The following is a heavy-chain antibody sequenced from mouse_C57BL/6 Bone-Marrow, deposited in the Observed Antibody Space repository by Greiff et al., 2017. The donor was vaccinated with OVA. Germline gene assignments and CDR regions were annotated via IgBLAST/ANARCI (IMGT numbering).Heavy chain of an antibody. J-gene: IGHJ3*01. CDR1: GYTFTSYW. CDR3: ARVGGYDGSWFAY. V-gene: IGHV1-52*01. CDR2: IDPSDSET. D-gene: IGHD2-2*01. Sequence: QVQLQQSGAELVRPGSSVKLSCKASGYTFTSYWMHWVKQRPIQGLEWIGNIDPSDSETHYNQKFKDKATLTVDKSSSTAYMQLSSLTSEDSAVYYCARVGGYDGSWFAYWGQGTLVTVSA.